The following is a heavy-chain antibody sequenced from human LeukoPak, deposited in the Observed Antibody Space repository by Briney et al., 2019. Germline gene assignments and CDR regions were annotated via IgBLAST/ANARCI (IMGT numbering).Heavy chain of an antibody. CDR1: GGSISSSSYY. V-gene: IGHV4-39*01. Sequence: SETLSLTCTVSGGSISSSSYYWGWIRQPPGKGLEWIGSIYYSGSTYYNPSLKSRVTISVDTSKNQFSLKLSSVTAAGTAVYYCARPRAGFGELSYYYYMDVWGKGTTVTVSS. CDR3: ARPRAGFGELSYYYYMDV. D-gene: IGHD3-10*01. CDR2: IYYSGST. J-gene: IGHJ6*03.